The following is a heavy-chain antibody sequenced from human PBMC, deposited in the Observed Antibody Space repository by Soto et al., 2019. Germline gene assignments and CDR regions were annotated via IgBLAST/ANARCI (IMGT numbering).Heavy chain of an antibody. CDR1: GGSVSSNSYS. CDR2: IYSNDNT. D-gene: IGHD3-3*01. V-gene: IGHV4-39*01. J-gene: IGHJ2*01. Sequence: SETLSLTCTVSGGSVSSNSYSWGWVRQSPGKGLEWIGTIYSNDNTHYNPSLLSRVTISVDTSKNEFSLRLNSVTAADTAVYYCVSFWPPPFSYCFSDYTDLFSFRARGSSDL. CDR3: VSFWPPPFSYCFSDYTDLFSFRARGSSDL.